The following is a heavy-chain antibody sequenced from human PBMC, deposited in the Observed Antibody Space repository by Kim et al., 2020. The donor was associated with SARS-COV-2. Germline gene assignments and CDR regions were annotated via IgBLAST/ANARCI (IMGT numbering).Heavy chain of an antibody. J-gene: IGHJ4*02. CDR3: ARGTYLSSSTSCYAFDY. Sequence: ASVKVSCKASGYTFTSYGISWVRQAPGQGLEWIGWISAYNGNTNYAQKLQGRVTMTTDTSTSTAYMELRSLRSDDTAVYYCARGTYLSSSTSCYAFDYWGQGTLVTVSS. V-gene: IGHV1-18*04. CDR2: ISAYNGNT. D-gene: IGHD2-2*01. CDR1: GYTFTSYG.